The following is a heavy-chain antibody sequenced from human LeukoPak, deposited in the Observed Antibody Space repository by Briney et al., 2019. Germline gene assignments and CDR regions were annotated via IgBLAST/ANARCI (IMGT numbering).Heavy chain of an antibody. CDR1: GDSLRSNSYY. V-gene: IGHV4-61*01. CDR3: ASNPVRGAFDI. CDR2: IYYSGST. Sequence: PSETLSLTCTVSGDSLRSNSYYWSWIRQPPGKGLEWIGYIYYSGSTNYNPSLKSRVTISVDTSKNQFSLKLSSVTAADTAVYYCASNPVRGAFDIWGQGTMVTVSS. D-gene: IGHD3-10*01. J-gene: IGHJ3*02.